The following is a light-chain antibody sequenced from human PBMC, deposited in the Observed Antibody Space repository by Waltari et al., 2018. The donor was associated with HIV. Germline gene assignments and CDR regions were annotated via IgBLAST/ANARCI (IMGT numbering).Light chain of an antibody. V-gene: IGLV6-57*04. CDR3: QSYDSNYVV. CDR2: EDD. J-gene: IGLJ2*01. CDR1: SGSIGSNF. Sequence: FMLTQPHSVSEYPGETVTISCTRSSGSIGSNFVQWYQQRPGSAPTTVIYEDDRRPSGVPDRFSGSIDRSSNSASLTISGLEPEDEADYYCQSYDSNYVVFGGGTKLTVL.